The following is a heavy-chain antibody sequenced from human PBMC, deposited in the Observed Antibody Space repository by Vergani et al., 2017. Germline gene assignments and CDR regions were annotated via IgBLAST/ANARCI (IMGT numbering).Heavy chain of an antibody. CDR2: IRHDGIT. CDR1: GGSFNDYW. D-gene: IGHD2-8*01. Sequence: QAQLQQWGAGLLKPSETLSLTCAIYGGSFNDYWWTWIRQPPGKGLEWIGEIRHDGITHYSPSLKIRVTISIDTSTHQFSLSLRSVTAADTAVYYCAREGYCTNGVCFTLFDVWGQGALVTVSS. V-gene: IGHV4-34*01. CDR3: AREGYCTNGVCFTLFDV. J-gene: IGHJ4*02.